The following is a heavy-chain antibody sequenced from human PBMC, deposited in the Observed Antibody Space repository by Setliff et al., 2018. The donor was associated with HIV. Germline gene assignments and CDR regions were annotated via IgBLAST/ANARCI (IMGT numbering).Heavy chain of an antibody. J-gene: IGHJ4*02. D-gene: IGHD3-9*01. Sequence: SCKTSGYTFTKYGITWVRQAPGKGLEWVGSIRSKVYGGTTEYAASVKGRFTISRDDSKSVAYLQVNSLRTDDTAVYYCTRDFMTGSAYWGQGTLVTVSS. CDR1: GYTFTKYG. CDR3: TRDFMTGSAY. V-gene: IGHV3-49*04. CDR2: IRSKVYGGTT.